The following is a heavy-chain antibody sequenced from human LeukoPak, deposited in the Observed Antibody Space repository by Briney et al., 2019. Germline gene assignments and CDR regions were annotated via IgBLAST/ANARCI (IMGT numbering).Heavy chain of an antibody. CDR3: ARVGSTLPFDY. V-gene: IGHV3-23*01. CDR1: GLTFSNYA. CDR2: MSGSGGST. J-gene: IGHJ4*02. Sequence: GGSLRLSCAPSGLTFSNYAMSRGRHAPGKGLEWVSSMSGSGGSTSYADSVNGRFTISRDNSKNTLYLQMNSLRAEDTAVYYCARVGSTLPFDYWGQGTLVTVSS. D-gene: IGHD1-26*01.